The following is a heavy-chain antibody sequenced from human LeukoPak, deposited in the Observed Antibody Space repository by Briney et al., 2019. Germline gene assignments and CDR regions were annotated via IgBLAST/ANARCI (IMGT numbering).Heavy chain of an antibody. CDR2: IKSKTDGGTT. Sequence: GGSPRLSCAASGFTFSNAWMSWVRQALGKGLEWVGRIKSKTDGGTTDYAAPVKGRFTISRDDSKNTLYLQMNSLKTEDTAVYYCTTEENYDFWSGYYTADYFNYMDVWGKGTTVTVSS. D-gene: IGHD3-3*01. J-gene: IGHJ6*03. CDR1: GFTFSNAW. V-gene: IGHV3-15*01. CDR3: TTEENYDFWSGYYTADYFNYMDV.